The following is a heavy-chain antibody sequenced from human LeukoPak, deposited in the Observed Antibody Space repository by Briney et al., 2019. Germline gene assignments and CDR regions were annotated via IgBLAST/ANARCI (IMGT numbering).Heavy chain of an antibody. J-gene: IGHJ4*02. CDR1: GFTFGGST. CDR3: AKDNGGYSYGLDY. CDR2: INWDGSRT. Sequence: GGSLRLSCEASGFTFGGSTMHWVRQAPGKGQEWVSLINWDGSRTDYADSVMGRFIISRDNSKNSLYLQINNLRTEDTGLYYCAKDNGGYSYGLDYWGQGTLATVSS. V-gene: IGHV3-43*01. D-gene: IGHD5-18*01.